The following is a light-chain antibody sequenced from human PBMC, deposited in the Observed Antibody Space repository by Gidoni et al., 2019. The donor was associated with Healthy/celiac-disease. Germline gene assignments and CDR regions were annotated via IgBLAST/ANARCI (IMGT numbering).Light chain of an antibody. CDR2: GAS. Sequence: EIVMTQSPATLSVSPGERATLSCRASQSFSSNLAWYQQKPGQAPRLLIYGASTRATGIPARFSGSGSGTEFTLTISSLQSEDFAVYYCQQYNNWPLFGGGTKVEIK. CDR3: QQYNNWPL. V-gene: IGKV3-15*01. J-gene: IGKJ4*01. CDR1: QSFSSN.